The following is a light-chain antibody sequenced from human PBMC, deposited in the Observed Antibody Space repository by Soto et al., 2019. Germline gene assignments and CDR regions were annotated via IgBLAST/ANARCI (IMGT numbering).Light chain of an antibody. CDR2: GAS. Sequence: TLCFSPGARATLSCEAIQSVTNSFLAWYQQKPGQAPRLLIYGASTRATGIPARFSGSGSGTEFTLTISSLQSEDYAVYYCHQYNNWPPWTFGQGTKVDIK. V-gene: IGKV3-15*01. CDR1: QSVTNS. J-gene: IGKJ1*01. CDR3: HQYNNWPPWT.